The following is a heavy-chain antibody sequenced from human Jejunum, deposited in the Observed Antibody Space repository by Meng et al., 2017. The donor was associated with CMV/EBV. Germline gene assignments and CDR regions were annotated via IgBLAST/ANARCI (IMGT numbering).Heavy chain of an antibody. CDR1: GSPFTNSD. CDR3: ARRRNWFDS. J-gene: IGHJ5*01. Sequence: TVYCKSAGSPFTNSDVCWVRQATGQGPEWMGWVHPNSGKTGYAQKFQGRLIMSRNSSIDTAYMELSSLRSDDTAVYYCARRRNWFDSWGQGTLVTVSS. CDR2: VHPNSGKT. V-gene: IGHV1-8*01.